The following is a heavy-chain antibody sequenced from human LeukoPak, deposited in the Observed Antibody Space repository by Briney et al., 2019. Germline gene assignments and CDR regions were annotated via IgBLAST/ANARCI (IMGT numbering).Heavy chain of an antibody. CDR3: AKGGYTYGSTPFVY. V-gene: IGHV1-46*01. J-gene: IGHJ4*02. CDR2: INPSDGRT. Sequence: ASVKVSCKASGYGFISSYMDWLRQAPGQGLEWMGIINPSDGRTTYAQKFQGRVTMTRDTSTSTLYMELSSLRSEDTVVYYCAKGGYTYGSTPFVYWGQRTLVTVSS. D-gene: IGHD5-18*01. CDR1: GYGFISSY.